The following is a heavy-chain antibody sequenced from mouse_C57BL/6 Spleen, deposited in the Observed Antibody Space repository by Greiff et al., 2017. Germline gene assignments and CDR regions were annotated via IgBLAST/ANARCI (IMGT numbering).Heavy chain of an antibody. CDR1: GFTFSDYG. V-gene: IGHV5-17*01. CDR2: ISSASSTI. Sequence: EVQLVESGAGLVKPGGSLKLSCAASGFTFSDYGMHWVRQAPEKGLEWVAYISSASSTIYYADTVTGRSTISRDKAKNTLCLQMTSMRSEDAAMYYCSRRDDFDYWGQGTTLTVSS. J-gene: IGHJ2*01. CDR3: SRRDDFDY.